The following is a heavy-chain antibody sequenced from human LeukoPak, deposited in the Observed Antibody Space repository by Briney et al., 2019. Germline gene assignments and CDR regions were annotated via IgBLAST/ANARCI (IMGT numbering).Heavy chain of an antibody. CDR2: ISWNSGSI. J-gene: IGHJ4*02. CDR3: ARSVEMATRIGY. V-gene: IGHV3-9*03. Sequence: GRSLRLSCAASGFTFDDYAMHWVRQAPGKGLEWVSGISWNSGSIGYADSVKGRFTISRDNAKNSLYLQMNSLRAEDMALYYCARSVEMATRIGYWGQGTLVTVSS. CDR1: GFTFDDYA. D-gene: IGHD5-24*01.